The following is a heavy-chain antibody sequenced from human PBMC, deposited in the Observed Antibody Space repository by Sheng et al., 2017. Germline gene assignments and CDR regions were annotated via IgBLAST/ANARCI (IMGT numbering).Heavy chain of an antibody. D-gene: IGHD3-10*01. CDR1: GGDISDYY. CDR2: IYYSGST. V-gene: IGHV4-59*13. Sequence: QVQLQKSGPGLMKPSETLSLTCTFSGGDISDYYWSWIRQPPTGRGLEWIGYIYYSGSTSYNPSLKSRVIISIDTSKNQFSLKLSSVTAADTAVYYCTRAPRIYGSGSYYFDYWDQGALVTVS. J-gene: IGHJ4*02. CDR3: TRAPRIYGSGSYYFDY.